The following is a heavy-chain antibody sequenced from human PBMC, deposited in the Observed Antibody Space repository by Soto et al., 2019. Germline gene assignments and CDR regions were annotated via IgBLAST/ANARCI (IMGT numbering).Heavy chain of an antibody. Sequence: QVQLVESGGGVVQPGRSLRLSCAASGFTFSSYGMHWVRQAPGKGLEWVAVISYDGSNKYYADSVKGRFTISRDNSKKTLYLQMNSLRAEDTAVYYCAKDDPELVKFVDYWGQGTLVTVSS. J-gene: IGHJ4*02. CDR2: ISYDGSNK. D-gene: IGHD1-26*01. CDR3: AKDDPELVKFVDY. V-gene: IGHV3-30*18. CDR1: GFTFSSYG.